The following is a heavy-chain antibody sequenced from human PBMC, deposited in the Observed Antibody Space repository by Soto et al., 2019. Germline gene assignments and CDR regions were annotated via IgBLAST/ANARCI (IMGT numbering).Heavy chain of an antibody. J-gene: IGHJ4*02. Sequence: EVQLVESGGGLVQPGGSLRLSCAASGFTFSSYWMHWVRQAPGKGLVWVSRINSDGSSTSYADSVKGRFTISRDNAKNTLYLQMNSLRAEDTGVYYCVRTSLVLAAATREDYWGQGTLVTVSS. D-gene: IGHD2-15*01. CDR1: GFTFSSYW. V-gene: IGHV3-74*01. CDR3: VRTSLVLAAATREDY. CDR2: INSDGSST.